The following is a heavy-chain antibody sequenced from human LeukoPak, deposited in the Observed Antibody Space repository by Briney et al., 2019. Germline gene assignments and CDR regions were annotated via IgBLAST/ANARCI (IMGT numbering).Heavy chain of an antibody. CDR2: IYPGDSDT. CDR3: ARASGDFWSGYTFDY. D-gene: IGHD3-3*01. V-gene: IGHV5-51*01. CDR1: GYSFTDYW. J-gene: IGHJ4*02. Sequence: GESLKISCKGSGYSFTDYWIGWARQMPGKGLEWMGIIYPGDSDTRYSPSFRDQVTISADKSTSTAYLQWRSLKASDTAMYYCARASGDFWSGYTFDYWGQGTLVTVSS.